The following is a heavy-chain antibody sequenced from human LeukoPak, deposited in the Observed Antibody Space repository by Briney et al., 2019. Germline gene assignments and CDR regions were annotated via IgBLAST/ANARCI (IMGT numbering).Heavy chain of an antibody. D-gene: IGHD6-6*01. V-gene: IGHV3-9*01. CDR3: AKDISSSSLVGGSYDY. Sequence: SGXXXDEYAMQXVRQAPGXGXEXGXXXXCNRGRIDYADSVKGRFTISRDNAKNSLYLQMNSLRAEDTALYYCAKDISSSSLVGGSYDYWGQGTLVTVSS. CDR1: GXXXDEYA. CDR2: XXCNRGRI. J-gene: IGHJ4*02.